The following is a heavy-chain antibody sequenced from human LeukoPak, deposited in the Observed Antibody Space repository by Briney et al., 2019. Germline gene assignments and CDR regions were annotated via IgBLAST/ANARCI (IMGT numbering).Heavy chain of an antibody. CDR2: IFHSGST. CDR3: ARNSDYYDSSGGYA. CDR1: GGSISSYY. J-gene: IGHJ5*02. Sequence: PSETLSLTCTVSGGSISSYYWGWIRQPPGKGLEWIGSIFHSGSTYYNPSLKSRVTISVDTSKNQFSLKLSSVTAADTAVYYCARNSDYYDSSGGYAWGQGTLVTVSS. V-gene: IGHV4-38-2*02. D-gene: IGHD3-22*01.